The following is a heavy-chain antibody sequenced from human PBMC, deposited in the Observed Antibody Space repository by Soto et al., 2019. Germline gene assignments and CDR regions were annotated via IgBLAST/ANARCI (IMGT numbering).Heavy chain of an antibody. CDR1: GYTLTELS. D-gene: IGHD3-10*01. J-gene: IGHJ6*02. V-gene: IGHV1-24*01. CDR3: ATRHYGSGSYPVYYYGMDV. Sequence: VASVKVSCKVSGYTLTELSMHWVRQAPGKGLEWMGGFDPEDGETIYAQKFQGRVTMTEDTSTDTAYMELSSLRSEDTAVYYCATRHYGSGSYPVYYYGMDVWGQGTTVTVS. CDR2: FDPEDGET.